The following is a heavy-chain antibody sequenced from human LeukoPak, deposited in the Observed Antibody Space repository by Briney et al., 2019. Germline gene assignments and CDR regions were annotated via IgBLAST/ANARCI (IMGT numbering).Heavy chain of an antibody. Sequence: SVKVSCKASGGTFSSYAISWVRQAPGQGLEWMGGIIPIFGTANYAQKFQGRVTITADESTSTAYMELSSLRSEDTAVYYCARGGFYGGNSDAFDIWGQGTMVTVSS. CDR3: ARGGFYGGNSDAFDI. J-gene: IGHJ3*02. D-gene: IGHD4-23*01. V-gene: IGHV1-69*01. CDR1: GGTFSSYA. CDR2: IIPIFGTA.